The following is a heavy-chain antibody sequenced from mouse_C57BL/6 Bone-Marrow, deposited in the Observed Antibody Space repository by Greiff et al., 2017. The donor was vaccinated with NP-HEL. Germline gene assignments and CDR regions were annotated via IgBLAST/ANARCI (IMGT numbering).Heavy chain of an antibody. J-gene: IGHJ3*01. CDR1: GFTFSSYA. Sequence: EVKLVESGGGLVKPGGSLKLSCAASGFTFSSYAMSWVRQTPKKRLEWVATISDGGSYTYYPDNVKGRFTISRDNAKNNLYLQMSHLKSEDTAMYYCARVYYGFFAYWGQGTLVTVSA. CDR3: ARVYYGFFAY. CDR2: ISDGGSYT. D-gene: IGHD2-2*01. V-gene: IGHV5-4*03.